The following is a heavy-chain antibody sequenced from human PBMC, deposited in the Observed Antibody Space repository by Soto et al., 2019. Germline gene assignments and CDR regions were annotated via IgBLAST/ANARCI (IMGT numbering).Heavy chain of an antibody. CDR3: ARGWGASSWYGEYFQH. CDR2: ISSSGSTI. Sequence: EVQLVESGGGLVQPGGSLRLSCAASGFTFSSYEMNWVRQAPGKGLEWVSHISSSGSTIYYSDSVKGRFAISRDNDKNSLYLQMNSLRAEDTAVYYCARGWGASSWYGEYFQHWGQGTLVTVSS. J-gene: IGHJ1*01. CDR1: GFTFSSYE. D-gene: IGHD6-13*01. V-gene: IGHV3-48*03.